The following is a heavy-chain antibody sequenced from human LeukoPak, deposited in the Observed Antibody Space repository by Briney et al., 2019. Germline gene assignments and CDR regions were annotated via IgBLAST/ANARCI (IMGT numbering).Heavy chain of an antibody. V-gene: IGHV4-39*01. CDR3: ARRVLEAVTGTGGFDY. J-gene: IGHJ4*02. D-gene: IGHD6-19*01. CDR1: GGSISSSSYY. CDR2: IYYGGSA. Sequence: SETLSLTCTVSGGSISSSSYYWGWIRQPPGKGLEWIGSIYYGGSAYYNPSLKSRATISVDTSKNQFSRRLSSVTAADTAVYYCARRVLEAVTGTGGFDYWGQGTLVTVSS.